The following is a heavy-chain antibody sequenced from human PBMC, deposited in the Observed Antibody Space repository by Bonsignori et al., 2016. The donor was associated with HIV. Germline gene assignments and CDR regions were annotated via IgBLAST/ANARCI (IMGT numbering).Heavy chain of an antibody. Sequence: VRQMPGKGLEWMGIINPSGGSTSYAQKFQGRVTMTRDTSTSTVYMELSSLRSEDTAVYYCARGMTTVTTGWFDPWGQGTLVTVSS. D-gene: IGHD4-11*01. J-gene: IGHJ5*02. CDR2: INPSGGST. CDR3: ARGMTTVTTGWFDP. V-gene: IGHV1-46*01.